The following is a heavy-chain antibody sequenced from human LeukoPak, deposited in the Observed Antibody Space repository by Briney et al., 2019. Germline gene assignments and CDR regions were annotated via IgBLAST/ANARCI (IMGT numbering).Heavy chain of an antibody. J-gene: IGHJ4*02. Sequence: PGGSLRLSCAAPGLTAADYGMSWVRQAPGKGLEWVSGINWSGESTGYADSVKGRFTISRDNAENALYLQMNSLTAEDTARYYCARDLSSSWYSLAYWGRGTLVTVSS. CDR3: ARDLSSSWYSLAY. CDR2: INWSGEST. V-gene: IGHV3-20*04. CDR1: GLTAADYG. D-gene: IGHD6-13*01.